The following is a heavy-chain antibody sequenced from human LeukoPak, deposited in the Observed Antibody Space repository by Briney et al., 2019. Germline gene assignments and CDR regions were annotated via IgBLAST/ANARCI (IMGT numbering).Heavy chain of an antibody. CDR3: ARNYYDSSGLYSGGFDY. CDR2: IDWDDDK. CDR1: GFSLSTSGMR. V-gene: IGHV2-70*04. D-gene: IGHD3-22*01. J-gene: IGHJ4*02. Sequence: SGPTLVNPTQTLTLTCTFPGFSLSTSGMRVSWIRQPPGKALEWLARIDWDDDKFYSTSLKTRLTISKDTSKNQVVLTMTNMDPVDTATYYCARNYYDSSGLYSGGFDYWGQGTLVTVSS.